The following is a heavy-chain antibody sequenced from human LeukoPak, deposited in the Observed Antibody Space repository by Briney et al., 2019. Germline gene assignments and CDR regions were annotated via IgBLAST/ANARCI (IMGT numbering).Heavy chain of an antibody. CDR2: IYTSGST. D-gene: IGHD3-10*01. J-gene: IGHJ4*02. CDR1: GGSFSSYY. V-gene: IGHV4-4*07. CDR3: ARDRYYYGSGSYYNLDY. Sequence: SETLSLTCAVYGGSFSSYYWSWIRQPAGKGLEWIGRIYTSGSTNYNPSLKSRVTMSVDTSKNQFSLKLSSVTAADTAVYYCARDRYYYGSGSYYNLDYWGQGTLVTVSS.